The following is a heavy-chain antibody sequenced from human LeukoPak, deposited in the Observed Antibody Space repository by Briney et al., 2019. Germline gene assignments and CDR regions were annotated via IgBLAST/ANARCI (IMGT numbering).Heavy chain of an antibody. D-gene: IGHD3-9*01. CDR1: GGSFSGYY. J-gene: IGHJ5*02. CDR2: INHSGST. V-gene: IGHV4-34*01. Sequence: SETLSLTCAVYGGSFSGYYWSWIRQPPGKGLEWIGEINHSGSTNYNPSLKSRVTISVDTSKNQFSLKLSSVTAADTAVYYCARLTGYSSESWFDPWGQGTLVTVSS. CDR3: ARLTGYSSESWFDP.